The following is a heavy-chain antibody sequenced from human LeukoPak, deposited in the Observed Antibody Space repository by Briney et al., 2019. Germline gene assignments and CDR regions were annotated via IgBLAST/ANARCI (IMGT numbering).Heavy chain of an antibody. V-gene: IGHV4-59*08. Sequence: SETLSLTCTVSGGSIGIYYWNWIRQPAGKGLEWIGCIYYSGNTNYNPSLESRVTISVDTSKNQFSLKLSSVTAADTAVYYCARHQLRGFLDDNWGQGTLVTVSS. CDR2: IYYSGNT. J-gene: IGHJ4*02. CDR1: GGSIGIYY. CDR3: ARHQLRGFLDDN. D-gene: IGHD3-10*01.